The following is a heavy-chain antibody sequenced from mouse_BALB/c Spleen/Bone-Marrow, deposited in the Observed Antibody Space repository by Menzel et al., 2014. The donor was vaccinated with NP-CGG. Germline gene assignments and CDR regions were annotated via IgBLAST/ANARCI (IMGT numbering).Heavy chain of an antibody. V-gene: IGHV5-4*02. CDR1: GFTFRDYY. D-gene: IGHD2-14*01. CDR3: VRDGDYRYAWFSY. CDR2: ISDGGTHT. Sequence: EVQRVESGGGLVKPGGSLKLSCAASGFTFRDYYMYWVRQTPEKRLEWVATISDGGTHTYYSDSVKGRFTISRDKAKNNLYLQMTNLMSEDTAMYRCVRDGDYRYAWFSYWGQGTLVTVSA. J-gene: IGHJ3*01.